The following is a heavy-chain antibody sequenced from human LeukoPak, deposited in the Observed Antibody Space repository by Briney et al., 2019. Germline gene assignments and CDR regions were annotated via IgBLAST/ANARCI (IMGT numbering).Heavy chain of an antibody. Sequence: ASVKVSCKASGYTFTGYYMHWLRQAPGQGLEWMGWINPNSGGTNYAQKFQGRVTMTRDTSISTAYMELSRLRSDDTAVYYCARGSGSGWYVDYWGQGTLVTVSS. D-gene: IGHD6-19*01. CDR2: INPNSGGT. V-gene: IGHV1-2*02. CDR1: GYTFTGYY. CDR3: ARGSGSGWYVDY. J-gene: IGHJ4*02.